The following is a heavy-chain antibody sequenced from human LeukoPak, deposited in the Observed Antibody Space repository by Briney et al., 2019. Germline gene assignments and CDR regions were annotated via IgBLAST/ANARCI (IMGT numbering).Heavy chain of an antibody. CDR2: IDPSGGST. CDR3: ARWYSGSAHDY. V-gene: IGHV1-46*01. D-gene: IGHD1-26*01. J-gene: IGHJ4*02. CDR1: GYSFVGYG. Sequence: ASVKVSCKASGYSFVGYGITWVRQAPGQGLEWMGIIDPSGGSTTYAQKFQGRVTMTRDTSTSTVYMELSSLRSEDTAVYYCARWYSGSAHDYWGQGTLVTVSS.